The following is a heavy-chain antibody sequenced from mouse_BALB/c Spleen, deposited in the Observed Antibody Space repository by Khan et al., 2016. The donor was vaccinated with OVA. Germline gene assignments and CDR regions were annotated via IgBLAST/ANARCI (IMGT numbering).Heavy chain of an antibody. CDR2: ISYSGST. J-gene: IGHJ4*01. D-gene: IGHD4-1*01. Sequence: QLEESGPGLVKPSQSLSLICTVTGYSITSDYAWNWIRQFPGNKLEWMGYISYSGSTTYNPSLKSRISITRDTSKDQFFLQLKSVTSEDTATXYCASELGRYYAMDYWGQGTSVTVSS. CDR3: ASELGRYYAMDY. V-gene: IGHV3-2*02. CDR1: GYSITSDYA.